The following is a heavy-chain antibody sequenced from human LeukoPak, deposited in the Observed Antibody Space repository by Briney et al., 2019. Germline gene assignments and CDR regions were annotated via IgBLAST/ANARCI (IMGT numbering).Heavy chain of an antibody. Sequence: GGSLRLSCAASGFTFSSYDMHWVRQAPGKGLEWVALIRYDGSNKYYADSVKGRFTISRDNSKNTLYLQMNSLRAEDTAVYYCARSEMGYYNYYMDVWGKGTTVTISS. V-gene: IGHV3-30*02. D-gene: IGHD5-24*01. CDR1: GFTFSSYD. CDR3: ARSEMGYYNYYMDV. CDR2: IRYDGSNK. J-gene: IGHJ6*03.